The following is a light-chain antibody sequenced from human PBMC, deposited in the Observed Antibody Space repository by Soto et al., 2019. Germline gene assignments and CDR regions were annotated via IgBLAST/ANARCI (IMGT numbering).Light chain of an antibody. CDR2: GAS. Sequence: EIVLTQSPGTLSLSPGERATLSCRASQSVSSSYLAWYQQKPGQAPRLLIYGASSRATGIPDRFSGSGSGTDFTLTISRLEPEDFAVYYCQQYGSSPITFGPGPKMDIK. CDR1: QSVSSSY. J-gene: IGKJ3*01. CDR3: QQYGSSPIT. V-gene: IGKV3-20*01.